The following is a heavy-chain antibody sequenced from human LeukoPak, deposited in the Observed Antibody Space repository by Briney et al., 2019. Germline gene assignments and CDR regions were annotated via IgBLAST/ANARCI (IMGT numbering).Heavy chain of an antibody. J-gene: IGHJ3*02. CDR3: ARDGYCSSASCSDAFDI. D-gene: IGHD2-2*03. CDR1: GGSISSGTYF. CDR2: IYTSGST. Sequence: SETLSLTCTVSGGSISSGTYFWSWIRQPAGKELEWIGRIYTSGSTNYNPSLKSRVTISVDTSKNQFSLNLSSVTAADTAVYYCARDGYCSSASCSDAFDIWGQGTMVTVSS. V-gene: IGHV4-61*02.